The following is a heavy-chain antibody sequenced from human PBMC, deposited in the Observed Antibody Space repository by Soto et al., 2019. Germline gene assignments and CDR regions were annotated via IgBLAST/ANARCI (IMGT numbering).Heavy chain of an antibody. Sequence: QVQLVESGGGVIQPGTSLSLSCGSSGFTFRSFGRYWVRQAPGKGLEWVAVVSYDGNHKYYADSVKGRFTVSRDNAKNXLYLQMNSLRGEDTAVYYCAKDVGQQLVLNYGMDVWGQGTTVTVSS. CDR2: VSYDGNHK. CDR3: AKDVGQQLVLNYGMDV. D-gene: IGHD6-13*01. CDR1: GFTFRSFG. V-gene: IGHV3-30*18. J-gene: IGHJ6*02.